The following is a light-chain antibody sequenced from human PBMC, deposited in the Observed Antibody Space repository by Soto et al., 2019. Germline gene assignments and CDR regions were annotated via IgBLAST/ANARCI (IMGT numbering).Light chain of an antibody. CDR2: AAS. CDR3: QQLWT. CDR1: QGISSY. V-gene: IGKV1-9*01. Sequence: DIQLTQSPSFLSASVGDRVTITCRASQGISSYLAWYQQKPGKAPKLLIYAASTLQSGVPSRFSGSGSGTEFTLTISSLQPEDFATYYCQQLWTFGQRTKVDIK. J-gene: IGKJ1*01.